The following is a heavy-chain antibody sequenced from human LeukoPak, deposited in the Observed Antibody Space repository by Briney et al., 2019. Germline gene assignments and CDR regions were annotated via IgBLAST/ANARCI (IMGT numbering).Heavy chain of an antibody. V-gene: IGHV3-23*01. D-gene: IGHD2-15*01. J-gene: IGHJ4*02. CDR1: RFTFSNSV. CDR2: ISHSGGRT. CDR3: AKADRVASAATLDY. Sequence: GGSLRLSCAASRFTFSNSVMSWVRQAPGKGLEWVSTISHSGGRTYYADSLEGRFAISRDNSRNTLFLQMHSLRAEDTAVYYCAKADRVASAATLDYWGQGTLVTVSS.